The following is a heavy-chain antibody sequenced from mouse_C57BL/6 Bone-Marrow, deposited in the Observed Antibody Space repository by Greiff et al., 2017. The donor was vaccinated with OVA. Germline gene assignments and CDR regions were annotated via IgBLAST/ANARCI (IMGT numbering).Heavy chain of an antibody. CDR1: GYTFTSYW. Sequence: QVQLKQPGAELVMPGASVKLSCKASGYTFTSYWMHWVKQRPGQGLEWIGEIDPSDSYTNYNQKFKGKSTLTVDKSSSTAYMQRISLTSEDSAVYYCARGQEPYYSNYWFAYWGQGTLVTVSA. CDR3: ARGQEPYYSNYWFAY. CDR2: IDPSDSYT. V-gene: IGHV1-69*01. J-gene: IGHJ3*01. D-gene: IGHD2-5*01.